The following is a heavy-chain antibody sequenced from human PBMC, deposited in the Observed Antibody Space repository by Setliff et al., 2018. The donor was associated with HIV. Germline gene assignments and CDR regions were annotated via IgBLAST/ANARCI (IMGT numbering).Heavy chain of an antibody. CDR2: IIPIFGTA. Sequence: GASVKVSWKASGGPFTSAFNWVRQVPGQGLEWMGGIIPIFGTANYAQNFGGRVTITADQSTTTSYLQLNSLRFEDTAIYYCASDSPAARFEELEDHYYYFMDVWGKGTTVTVSS. D-gene: IGHD3-10*01. CDR1: GGPFTSA. J-gene: IGHJ6*03. CDR3: ASDSPAARFEELEDHYYYFMDV. V-gene: IGHV1-69*13.